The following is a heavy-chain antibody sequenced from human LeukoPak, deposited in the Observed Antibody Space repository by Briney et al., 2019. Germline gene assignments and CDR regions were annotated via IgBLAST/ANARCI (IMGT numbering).Heavy chain of an antibody. Sequence: GESLKISCKASGYTFITYWIGWVRQMPGKGLEWMGIIYPGDSDTRYSPSFQGKVTISADKSISTAYLQWSSLKASDTGMYYCARHPTDLYNWFDPWGQGTLVTVSS. V-gene: IGHV5-51*01. D-gene: IGHD3-3*01. CDR3: ARHPTDLYNWFDP. J-gene: IGHJ5*02. CDR1: GYTFITYW. CDR2: IYPGDSDT.